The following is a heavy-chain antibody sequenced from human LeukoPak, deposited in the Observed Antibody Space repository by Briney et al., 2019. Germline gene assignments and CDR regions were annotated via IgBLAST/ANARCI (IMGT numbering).Heavy chain of an antibody. V-gene: IGHV3-23*01. CDR1: GFTFSSYA. CDR2: ISGSGGST. J-gene: IGHJ4*02. D-gene: IGHD5/OR15-5a*01. Sequence: PGGSLRLSCAASGFTFSSYAMSWVRQAPGKGLEWVSAISGSGGSTYYADSVKGRFTISRDNSKNSLYLQMNSLRAEDTAVYYCAKTPTRGTLRLFFKYWGQGTLVTVSS. CDR3: AKTPTRGTLRLFFKY.